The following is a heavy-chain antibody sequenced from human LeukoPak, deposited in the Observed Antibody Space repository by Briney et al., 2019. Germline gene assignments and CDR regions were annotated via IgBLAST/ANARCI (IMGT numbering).Heavy chain of an antibody. Sequence: SETLSLTCAVYGGSFSGYYWSWIRQPPGKGLEWIGEINHSGSTNYNPSLKSRVTISVDTSKNQFSLKLSSVTAADTAVYYCARGSRVFMVRGVMPFDYWGQGTLVTVSS. D-gene: IGHD3-10*01. J-gene: IGHJ4*02. CDR1: GGSFSGYY. CDR2: INHSGST. V-gene: IGHV4-34*01. CDR3: ARGSRVFMVRGVMPFDY.